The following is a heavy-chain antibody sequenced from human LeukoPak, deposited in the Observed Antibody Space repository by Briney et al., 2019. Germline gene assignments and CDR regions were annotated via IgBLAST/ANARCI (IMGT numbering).Heavy chain of an antibody. J-gene: IGHJ4*02. CDR2: INHSGST. CDR3: ARGQGGSGSSSKLPLFDY. Sequence: SETVPLTCAVYGGIFSGYYWSWMRQPPGKGLEWMGEINHSGSTNYNPSLMSRVTISVDTSKNQFSLTLSSVTAADTAVYSCARGQGGSGSSSKLPLFDYCGQRTLVTASS. CDR1: GGIFSGYY. D-gene: IGHD3-10*01. V-gene: IGHV4-34*01.